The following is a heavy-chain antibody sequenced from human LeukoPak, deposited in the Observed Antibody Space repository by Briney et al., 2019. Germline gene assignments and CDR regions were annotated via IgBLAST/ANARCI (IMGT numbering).Heavy chain of an antibody. Sequence: GASVKVSCRASGYTFSTYGITWVRQAPGQGLEWMGGIIPIFGTANYAQKFQGRVTITADESTSTAYMELSSLRSEDTAVYYCAREREIFCTNGVCSHFDYWGQGTLVTVSS. D-gene: IGHD2-8*01. CDR3: AREREIFCTNGVCSHFDY. J-gene: IGHJ4*02. CDR2: IIPIFGTA. CDR1: GYTFSTYG. V-gene: IGHV1-69*13.